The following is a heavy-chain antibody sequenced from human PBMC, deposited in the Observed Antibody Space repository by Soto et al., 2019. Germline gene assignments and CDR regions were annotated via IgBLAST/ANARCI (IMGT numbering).Heavy chain of an antibody. Sequence: QVQLQQWGAGLLKPSETLSLTCAVYGGSFSGYYWSWIRQPPGKGLEWIGEINHSGSTNYNPSLKSRVTISVDTPKNQFSLKLSSVTAADTAVYYCARGRRNYYYYGMDVWGQGTTVTVSS. J-gene: IGHJ6*02. CDR3: ARGRRNYYYYGMDV. CDR2: INHSGST. CDR1: GGSFSGYY. V-gene: IGHV4-34*01.